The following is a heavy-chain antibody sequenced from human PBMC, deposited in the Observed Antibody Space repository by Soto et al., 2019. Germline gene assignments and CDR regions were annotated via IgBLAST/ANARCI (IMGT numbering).Heavy chain of an antibody. CDR1: GGSISGSSYY. Sequence: SETRSLTCTVSGGSISGSSYYWGWVRQPPGKELEWIASIYYSGSTYYNPPLKSRVTISVDTSKNQFSLKLSSVTAADTAVYYCASTYYYDSSGYYYWGQGTLVTVSS. CDR3: ASTYYYDSSGYYY. D-gene: IGHD3-22*01. J-gene: IGHJ4*02. CDR2: IYYSGST. V-gene: IGHV4-39*07.